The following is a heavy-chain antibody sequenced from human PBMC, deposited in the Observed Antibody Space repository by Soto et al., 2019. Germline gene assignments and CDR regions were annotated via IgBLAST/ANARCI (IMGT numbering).Heavy chain of an antibody. CDR2: ISYDGSNK. J-gene: IGHJ5*02. D-gene: IGHD1-7*01. V-gene: IGHV3-30*18. Sequence: QVQLVESGGGVVQPGRSLRLSCAASGFTFSSYGMHWVRQAPGKGLEWVAVISYDGSNKYYADSVKGRFTISRDNSKNTLYLQVNSLRAEDTAVYYCAKEFYNWNYVEGWFDPWGQGTLVTVSS. CDR3: AKEFYNWNYVEGWFDP. CDR1: GFTFSSYG.